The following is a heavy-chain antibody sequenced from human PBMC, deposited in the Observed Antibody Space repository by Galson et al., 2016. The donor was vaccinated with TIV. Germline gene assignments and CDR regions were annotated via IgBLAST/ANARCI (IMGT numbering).Heavy chain of an antibody. Sequence: ETLSFTCTVSGASVSSDPYYWSWIQQAPGKGLEWIGYIYYSGSTNYNPSLKSRVSTSIDTSKNMFSLKLSSVTAADTAVYFCARERAIYGDYFYYYYMDVWGKGTTVTVSS. CDR2: IYYSGST. D-gene: IGHD4-17*01. CDR1: GASVSSDPYY. V-gene: IGHV4-61*01. CDR3: ARERAIYGDYFYYYYMDV. J-gene: IGHJ6*03.